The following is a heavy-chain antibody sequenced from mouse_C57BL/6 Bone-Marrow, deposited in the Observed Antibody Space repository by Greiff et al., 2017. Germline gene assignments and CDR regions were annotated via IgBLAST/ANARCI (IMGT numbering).Heavy chain of an antibody. D-gene: IGHD4-1*02. J-gene: IGHJ3*01. CDR3: SREGGCNFFFSY. Sequence: VQLQQSGAELVRPGTSVKMSCKASGYTFTNYWIGWAKQRPGHGLEWIGGIYPGGGYTNYNEKFKGKATLTADKSSSTAYMQFSSLTSEDSAIYDFSREGGCNFFFSYWGQGTLVTVSA. V-gene: IGHV1-63*01. CDR1: GYTFTNYW. CDR2: IYPGGGYT.